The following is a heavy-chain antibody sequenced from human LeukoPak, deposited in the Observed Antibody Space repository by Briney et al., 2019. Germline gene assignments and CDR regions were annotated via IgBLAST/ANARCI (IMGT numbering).Heavy chain of an antibody. D-gene: IGHD5-18*01. J-gene: IGHJ4*02. CDR3: ARASRGYSYGSGY. V-gene: IGHV3-30-3*01. CDR1: GFTFSSYA. Sequence: PGRSLRLSCAASGFTFSSYAMHWVRQAPGKGLEWVAVISYDGSNKYYADSAKGRFTISRDNSKNTLYLQMNSLRAEDTAVYYCARASRGYSYGSGYWGQGTLVTVSS. CDR2: ISYDGSNK.